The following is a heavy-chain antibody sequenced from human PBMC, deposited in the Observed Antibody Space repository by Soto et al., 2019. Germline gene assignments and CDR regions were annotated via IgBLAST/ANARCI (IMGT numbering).Heavy chain of an antibody. Sequence: SVKVSCKASGGTFSSYAISWVRQAPGQGLEWMGGIIPIFGTANYAQKFQGRVTITADKSTSTAYMELSSLRSEDTAVYYCARELAVALYYFDYWGQGTLVTVSS. CDR3: ARELAVALYYFDY. D-gene: IGHD6-19*01. CDR2: IIPIFGTA. J-gene: IGHJ4*02. CDR1: GGTFSSYA. V-gene: IGHV1-69*06.